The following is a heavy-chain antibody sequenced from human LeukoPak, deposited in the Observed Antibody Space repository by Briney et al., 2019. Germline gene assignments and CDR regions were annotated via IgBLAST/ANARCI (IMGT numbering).Heavy chain of an antibody. Sequence: SETLSLTCTVSGGSIRSYYWNWIRQPPGKGLEWIGYIYYSGSTNYNPSLKSRVTISVDTSKNQFSLKLSSVTAADTAVYYCARENYELLWFGEPIIDIWGQGTMVTVSS. V-gene: IGHV4-59*12. CDR3: ARENYELLWFGEPIIDI. CDR1: GGSIRSYY. CDR2: IYYSGST. J-gene: IGHJ3*02. D-gene: IGHD3-10*01.